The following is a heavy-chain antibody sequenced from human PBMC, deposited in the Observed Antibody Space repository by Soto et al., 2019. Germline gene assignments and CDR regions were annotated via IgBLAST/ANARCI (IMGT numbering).Heavy chain of an antibody. Sequence: QVQLVQSGAEVKRPGASVKVSCKASGYTFRNYGITWVRQAPGQGLEWMAWISPYNGNTNYAQDLQGRVTMTTDTSTSTAYMALRSLTSEDTAMYYCARDLVSGSDISRAYNGGYFDYWGQGTLVTVSS. D-gene: IGHD3-16*01. CDR1: GYTFRNYG. CDR3: ARDLVSGSDISRAYNGGYFDY. V-gene: IGHV1-18*01. CDR2: ISPYNGNT. J-gene: IGHJ4*02.